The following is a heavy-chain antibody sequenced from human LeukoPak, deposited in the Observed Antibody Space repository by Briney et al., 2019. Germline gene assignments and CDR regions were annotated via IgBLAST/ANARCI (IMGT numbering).Heavy chain of an antibody. Sequence: GGSLRLSCAASGFTFSNAYMNWVRQAPGKGLEWVGFIRSKAYGGTTEYAASVKGRFTISRGDSKSIAYLQMNSLKTEDTAVYYCTRGPFDYWGQGTLVTVSS. V-gene: IGHV3-49*04. CDR3: TRGPFDY. CDR1: GFTFSNAY. CDR2: IRSKAYGGTT. J-gene: IGHJ4*02.